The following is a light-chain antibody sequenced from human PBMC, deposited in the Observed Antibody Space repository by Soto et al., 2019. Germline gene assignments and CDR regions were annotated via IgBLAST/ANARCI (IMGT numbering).Light chain of an antibody. CDR2: GAS. CDR1: QSVSNNY. J-gene: IGKJ4*01. CDR3: QQSYSTPRT. Sequence: EIVLTQSPGTLSLSPGERATLSCRASQSVSNNYLAWYQQKPGQAPRLLIYGASNRATGIPDRFSGSGSGTDFTLTISSLQPEDFATYYCQQSYSTPRTFGGGTKVDIK. V-gene: IGKV3-20*01.